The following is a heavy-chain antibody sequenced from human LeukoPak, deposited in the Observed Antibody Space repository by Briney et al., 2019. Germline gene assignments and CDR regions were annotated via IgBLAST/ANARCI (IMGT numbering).Heavy chain of an antibody. J-gene: IGHJ4*02. CDR1: GGSISSGGYS. CDR3: ARAPTSSMVRGVIRD. D-gene: IGHD3-10*01. CDR2: IYYSGST. Sequence: SETLSLTCAVSGGSISSGGYSWSWIRQPPGKGLEWIGYIYYSGSTYYNPSLKSRVTISVDTSKNQFSLKLSSVTAADTAVYYCARAPTSSMVRGVIRDWGQGTLVTASS. V-gene: IGHV4-30-4*07.